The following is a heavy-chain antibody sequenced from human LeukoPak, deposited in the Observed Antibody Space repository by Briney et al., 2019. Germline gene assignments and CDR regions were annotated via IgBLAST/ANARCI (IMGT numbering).Heavy chain of an antibody. J-gene: IGHJ4*02. Sequence: SQTLSLTCIVPGDSVSSGTYYWTWLRQRAGKGLEWIGRIHTSGNTNYSPSLKSRVTISRDTSKNQFSLRLTSVTAADTAVYYCVRDWNGDYFDYWGQGTLVTVSS. CDR1: GDSVSSGTYY. CDR3: VRDWNGDYFDY. CDR2: IHTSGNT. D-gene: IGHD1-1*01. V-gene: IGHV4-61*02.